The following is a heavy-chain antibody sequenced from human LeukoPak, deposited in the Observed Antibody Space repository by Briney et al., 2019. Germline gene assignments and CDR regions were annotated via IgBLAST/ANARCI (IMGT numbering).Heavy chain of an antibody. CDR1: GGSISSYSYY. D-gene: IGHD3-16*02. V-gene: IGHV4-39*07. J-gene: IGHJ4*02. Sequence: SETLSLTCTVSGGSISSYSYYWGWIRQPPGKGLEWIGSIYYSGSTYYNPSLKSRVTISVDTSKNQFSLKLSSVTAADTAVYYCARDLGDYVWGSYRTPFDYWGQGTLVTVSS. CDR3: ARDLGDYVWGSYRTPFDY. CDR2: IYYSGST.